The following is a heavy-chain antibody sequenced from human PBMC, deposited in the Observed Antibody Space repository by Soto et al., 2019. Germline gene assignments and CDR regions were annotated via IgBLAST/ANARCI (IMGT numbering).Heavy chain of an antibody. V-gene: IGHV3-30*18. CDR1: GFTFSSYG. Sequence: QVQLVESGGGVVQPGRSLRLSCAASGFTFSSYGMHWVRQAPGKGLEWVAVISYDGSNKYYADSVKGRFTISRDNSKNSLYLEMNSLRAEDTAVYYCAKVGYDYGEQREGYFDYWGQGTLVTVSS. CDR2: ISYDGSNK. J-gene: IGHJ4*02. CDR3: AKVGYDYGEQREGYFDY. D-gene: IGHD4-17*01.